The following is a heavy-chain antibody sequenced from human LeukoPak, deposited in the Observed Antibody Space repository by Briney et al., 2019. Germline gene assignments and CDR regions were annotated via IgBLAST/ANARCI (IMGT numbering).Heavy chain of an antibody. D-gene: IGHD3-22*01. CDR3: TRGPLFTYYYDSSGYSDY. CDR2: IRSKAYGGTT. V-gene: IGHV3-49*03. J-gene: IGHJ4*02. Sequence: GGSLRLSCAASGFTFSSYAMSWFRQAPGKGLEWVGFIRSKAYGGTTEYAASVKGRFTISRDDSKSIAYLQMNSLKTEDTAVYYCTRGPLFTYYYDSSGYSDYWGQGTLVTVSS. CDR1: GFTFSSYA.